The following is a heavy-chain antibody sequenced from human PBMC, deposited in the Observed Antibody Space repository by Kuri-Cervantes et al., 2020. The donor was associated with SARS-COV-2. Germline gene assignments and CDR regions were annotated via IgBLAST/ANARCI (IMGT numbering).Heavy chain of an antibody. Sequence: ASVKVSCQASGYIFTNHYMSWVRQAPGQGLEWLGIINPSGGGTSYAQKLQGRVTMSRDTSTSTVYMELSSLRSEDTAVYYCARGRLSSDYFDYWGQGTLVTVSS. J-gene: IGHJ4*02. CDR2: INPSGGGT. CDR1: GYIFTNHY. D-gene: IGHD6-6*01. CDR3: ARGRLSSDYFDY. V-gene: IGHV1-46*01.